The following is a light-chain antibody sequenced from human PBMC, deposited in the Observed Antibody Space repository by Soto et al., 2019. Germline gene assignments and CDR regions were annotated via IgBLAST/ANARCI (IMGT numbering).Light chain of an antibody. CDR1: QDISNY. CDR2: DAS. V-gene: IGKV1-33*01. CDR3: QQYDNFPL. J-gene: IGKJ4*01. Sequence: DIQMTQSPSSLSASVGDRVTITCQESQDISNYLNWYQQKVGKAPKLLIYDASNLQTGVPSRFSGGGSGTNFTFTISSLQPEDFATYYCQQYDNFPLFGGGTKVEIK.